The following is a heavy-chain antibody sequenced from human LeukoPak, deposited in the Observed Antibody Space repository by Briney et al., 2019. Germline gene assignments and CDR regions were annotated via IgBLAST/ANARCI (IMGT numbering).Heavy chain of an antibody. CDR1: GGSFSGYY. V-gene: IGHV4-34*01. D-gene: IGHD1-20*01. CDR3: ARDRITVSSDPFDY. CDR2: INHSGST. Sequence: SETLSLTCAVYGGSFSGYYWSWIRQPPGKGLEWIGEINHSGSTNYNPSLKSRVTLSVDTSKNQFSLKLSSVTAADTAVYYCARDRITVSSDPFDYWGQGTLVTVSS. J-gene: IGHJ4*02.